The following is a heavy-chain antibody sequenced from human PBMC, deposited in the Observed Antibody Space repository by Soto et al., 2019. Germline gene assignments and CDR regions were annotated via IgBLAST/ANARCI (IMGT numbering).Heavy chain of an antibody. CDR1: GLTFSSYG. CDR3: ARDPGYSYGPPDY. Sequence: GGSLRLSCAASGLTFSSYGMHWVRQAPGKGLEWVSDISYDGSNKYYADSVKGRFTISRDNAKNTLYLQMNSLRDEDTAVYYCARDPGYSYGPPDYWGQGTLVTVSS. D-gene: IGHD5-18*01. CDR2: ISYDGSNK. J-gene: IGHJ4*02. V-gene: IGHV3-30*03.